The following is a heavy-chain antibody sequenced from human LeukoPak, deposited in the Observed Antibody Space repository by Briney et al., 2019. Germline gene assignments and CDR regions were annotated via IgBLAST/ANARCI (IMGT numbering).Heavy chain of an antibody. CDR3: AKDPRQDIWGTLGTDV. Sequence: GGSLRLSCAASGFTFSSYAMSGVRQAPGKGLEWVSAISGSGGSTYYADSVKGRFTISRDNSKNTLYLQMNSMRAEDTAVYYCAKDPRQDIWGTLGTDVWGQGTTVTVSS. V-gene: IGHV3-23*01. CDR2: ISGSGGST. D-gene: IGHD2-15*01. CDR1: GFTFSSYA. J-gene: IGHJ6*02.